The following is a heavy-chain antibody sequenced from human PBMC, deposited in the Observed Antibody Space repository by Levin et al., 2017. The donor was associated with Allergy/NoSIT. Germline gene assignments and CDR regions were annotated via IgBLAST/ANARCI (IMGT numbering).Heavy chain of an antibody. V-gene: IGHV3-13*01. CDR2: IGTAGDT. CDR1: GFTFSSYD. CDR3: AREAIGGMDV. J-gene: IGHJ6*02. Sequence: GESLKISCAASGFTFSSYDMHWVRQATGKGLEWVSAIGTAGDTYYPGSVKGRFTISRENAKNSLYLQMNSLRAGDTAVYYCAREAIGGMDVWGQGTTVTVSS. D-gene: IGHD2-2*02.